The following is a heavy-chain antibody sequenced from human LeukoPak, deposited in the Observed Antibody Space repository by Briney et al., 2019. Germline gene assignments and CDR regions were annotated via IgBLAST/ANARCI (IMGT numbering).Heavy chain of an antibody. Sequence: GGSLRLSCAGSGFAFSTYWMSWVRQAPGKGLEWVGNINQDGSEKNFVDSVKGRFTISRDNAKNSLYLQLNRLRVEDTATYFCARDTTHTHYGDAFDLWGQGTLVAVSS. D-gene: IGHD4-17*01. V-gene: IGHV3-7*01. CDR1: GFAFSTYW. CDR2: INQDGSEK. J-gene: IGHJ3*01. CDR3: ARDTTHTHYGDAFDL.